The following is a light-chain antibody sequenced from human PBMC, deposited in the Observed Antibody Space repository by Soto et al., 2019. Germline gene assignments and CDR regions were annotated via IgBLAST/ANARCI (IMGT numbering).Light chain of an antibody. Sequence: EIVLTQSPGTLSLSPGERATLSCRASQSVGSSHLAWYQQKPGQAPRLLIYGASSRATGIPDRFSGSGSGTDFTLTISRPEPEDFAVYYCQQYGSAPWTFGQGTKVDIK. CDR1: QSVGSSH. J-gene: IGKJ1*01. CDR2: GAS. V-gene: IGKV3-20*01. CDR3: QQYGSAPWT.